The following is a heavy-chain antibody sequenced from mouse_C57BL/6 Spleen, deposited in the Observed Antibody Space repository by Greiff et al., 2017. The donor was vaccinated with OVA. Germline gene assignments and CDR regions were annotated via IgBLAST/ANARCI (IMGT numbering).Heavy chain of an antibody. CDR1: GYAFSSSW. Sequence: VKLMESGPELVKPGASVKISCKASGYAFSSSWMNWVKQRPGKGLEWIGRIYPGDGDTNYNGKFKGKATLTADKSSSTAYMQLSSLTSEDSAVYFCARRGYYGPYFDYWGQGTTLTVSS. V-gene: IGHV1-82*01. J-gene: IGHJ2*01. CDR2: IYPGDGDT. CDR3: ARRGYYGPYFDY. D-gene: IGHD1-1*01.